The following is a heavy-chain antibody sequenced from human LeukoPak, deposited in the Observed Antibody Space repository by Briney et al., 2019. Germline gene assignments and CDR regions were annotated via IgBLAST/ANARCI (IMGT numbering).Heavy chain of an antibody. CDR2: IYYSGST. CDR1: GGSISSGDYY. D-gene: IGHD3-22*01. CDR3: ASYYDSSGGDWFDP. J-gene: IGHJ5*02. Sequence: SQTLSLTCTVSGGSISSGDYYWRRIRQPPGKGLEWIGYIYYSGSTYYNPSLKSRVTISVDTSKNQFSLKLSSVTAADTAVYYCASYYDSSGGDWFDPWGQGTLVTVSS. V-gene: IGHV4-30-4*01.